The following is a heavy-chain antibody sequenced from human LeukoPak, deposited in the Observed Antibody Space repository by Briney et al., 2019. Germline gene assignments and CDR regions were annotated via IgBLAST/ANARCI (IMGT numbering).Heavy chain of an antibody. D-gene: IGHD6-19*01. V-gene: IGHV1-2*02. CDR3: ARDLQAGPDAFYI. CDR2: IDPNNGYT. Sequence: ASVKVSCKASGYTFTGYYMHWVRQAPGQGLEWMGWIDPNNGYTNYAQNFQGRVTMTRDTSITTAYMDLSRLRPDDTAVYYCARDLQAGPDAFYIWGQGTMVTVS. CDR1: GYTFTGYY. J-gene: IGHJ3*02.